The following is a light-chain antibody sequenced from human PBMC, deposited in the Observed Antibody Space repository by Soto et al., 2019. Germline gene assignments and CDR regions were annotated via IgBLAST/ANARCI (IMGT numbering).Light chain of an antibody. J-gene: IGKJ1*01. Sequence: IQMTQSPSTLSASVGDRVSINCRASQSISSWLAWYQQKPGKAPKLLIYDASSLESGVPSRFSGSGSGTEFTLTISSLQPDDFATYYCPHYNSYSEAFGQGTKVDI. CDR2: DAS. CDR1: QSISSW. CDR3: PHYNSYSEA. V-gene: IGKV1-5*01.